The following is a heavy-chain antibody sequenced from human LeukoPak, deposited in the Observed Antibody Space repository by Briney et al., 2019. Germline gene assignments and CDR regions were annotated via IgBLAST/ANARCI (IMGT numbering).Heavy chain of an antibody. CDR3: ARELAARRYFDY. CDR2: IWYDGSNK. V-gene: IGHV3-33*01. J-gene: IGHJ4*02. D-gene: IGHD6-6*01. Sequence: GGPLRLSCAASGITFRNYGMHWVRQAPGKGLEWVAVIWYDGSNKYYADSVKGRFTISRDNSKNTLYLQMNSLRAEDTAVYYCARELAARRYFDYWGQGTLVTVSS. CDR1: GITFRNYG.